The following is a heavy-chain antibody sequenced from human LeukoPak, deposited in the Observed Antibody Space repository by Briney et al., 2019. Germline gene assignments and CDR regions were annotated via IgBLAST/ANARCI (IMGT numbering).Heavy chain of an antibody. V-gene: IGHV4-59*01. CDR2: IYYSGST. CDR1: GGSISSYY. J-gene: IGHJ4*02. D-gene: IGHD3-22*01. CDR3: ARSETYYYDSSGYQFDY. Sequence: PSETLSLTCTVTGGSISSYYWSWIRQPPGKGLEWIGYIYYSGSTNYNPSLKSRVTISVDTSKNQFSLKLSPVTAADTAVYYCARSETYYYDSSGYQFDYWGQGTLVTVSS.